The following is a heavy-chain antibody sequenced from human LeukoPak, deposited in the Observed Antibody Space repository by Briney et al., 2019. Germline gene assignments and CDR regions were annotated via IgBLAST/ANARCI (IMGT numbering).Heavy chain of an antibody. V-gene: IGHV1-8*01. Sequence: ASVKVSCKASGYTFTSYDINWVRQATGQGLEWMGWVNPNSGNTGYAQKFQGRVTMTRNTSISTAYMELSSLRSEDTAVYYCARGRTRKGGYGVDYWGQGTLVTVSS. J-gene: IGHJ4*02. D-gene: IGHD4-17*01. CDR2: VNPNSGNT. CDR1: GYTFTSYD. CDR3: ARGRTRKGGYGVDY.